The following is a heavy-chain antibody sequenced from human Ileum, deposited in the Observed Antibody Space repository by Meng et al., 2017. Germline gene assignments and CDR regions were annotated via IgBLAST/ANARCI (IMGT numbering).Heavy chain of an antibody. CDR3: ARYRSGSSDY. Sequence: QEHLVESGGGVVQPGTSLRLFCAASGFTFRSYGMHWVRQAPGKGLEWVAVIWFDGSKTYYADSVKGRFTVSRDNSKNTLYLQMNSLRADDTAVYYCARYRSGSSDYWGPGTLVTVSS. D-gene: IGHD6-19*01. V-gene: IGHV3-33*01. J-gene: IGHJ4*02. CDR1: GFTFRSYG. CDR2: IWFDGSKT.